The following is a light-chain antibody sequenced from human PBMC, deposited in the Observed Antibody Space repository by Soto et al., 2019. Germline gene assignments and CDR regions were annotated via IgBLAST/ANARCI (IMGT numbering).Light chain of an antibody. Sequence: QSVLTQPPSTSGTPGQRVTISCSGSSSNIGSNYVYWYQQFPGTAPKLLIYRNNQRPSGVPDRFSGSKSGTSASLAISGLRSEDEADYYCSTWDDSRSGPVFGGGTKLTVL. J-gene: IGLJ2*01. V-gene: IGLV1-47*01. CDR1: SSNIGSNY. CDR3: STWDDSRSGPV. CDR2: RNN.